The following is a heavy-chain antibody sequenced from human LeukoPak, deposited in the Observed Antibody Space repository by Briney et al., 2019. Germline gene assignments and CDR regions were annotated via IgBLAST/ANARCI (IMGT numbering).Heavy chain of an antibody. CDR1: GGSISSGGYS. D-gene: IGHD5-12*01. CDR3: ARSGYDRLSLFDF. Sequence: SETLSLTCAVSGGSISSGGYSWSWIRQPPGKGLEWTGYIYYSGSTYYNPSLKSRVTISVDRSKNQFSLKLSSVTAADTAVYYCARSGYDRLSLFDFWGQGTLATVSS. J-gene: IGHJ4*02. V-gene: IGHV4-30-2*01. CDR2: IYYSGST.